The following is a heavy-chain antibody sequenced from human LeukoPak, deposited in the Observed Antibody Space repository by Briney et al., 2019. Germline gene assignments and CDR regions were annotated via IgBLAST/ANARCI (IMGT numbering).Heavy chain of an antibody. V-gene: IGHV4-4*07. D-gene: IGHD2-15*01. CDR2: ISGSGST. CDR3: AREGRSSTPGY. CDR1: GGSISGYY. Sequence: SETLSLTCAVSGGSISGYYWSWVRQPAGKGLERMGRISGSGSTDYDPSLKSRVTMSVDTSKNQFSLKLNSVTAADTAVYYCAREGRSSTPGYWGQGTLVTVSS. J-gene: IGHJ4*02.